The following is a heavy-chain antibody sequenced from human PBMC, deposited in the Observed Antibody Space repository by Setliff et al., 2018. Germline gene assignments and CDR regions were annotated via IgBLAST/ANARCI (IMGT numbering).Heavy chain of an antibody. CDR3: AAEGRVGVPAANYYYYYGMDV. CDR1: GYTFTGYY. CDR2: INPNSGGT. V-gene: IGHV1-2*02. D-gene: IGHD2-2*01. J-gene: IGHJ6*02. Sequence: ASVKVSCKASGYTFTGYYMRWVRQAPGQGLEWMGWINPNSGGTNYAQKFQERVTITRDMSTSTAYMELSSLRSEDTAVYYCAAEGRVGVPAANYYYYYGMDVWGQGTTVTVSS.